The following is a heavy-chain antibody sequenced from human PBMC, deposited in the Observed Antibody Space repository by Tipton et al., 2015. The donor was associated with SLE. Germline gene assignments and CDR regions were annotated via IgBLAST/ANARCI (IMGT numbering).Heavy chain of an antibody. Sequence: TLSLTCTVSGGSLPNYYWSWIRQPPGKGLEWIGYIYDSGSTNYNPSLKSRVTISADKSKNQFSLKLSSVTAADTAVYYCVRLELPATKADYWGPGTLVTVSS. D-gene: IGHD5-24*01. CDR3: VRLELPATKADY. J-gene: IGHJ4*02. V-gene: IGHV4-59*08. CDR1: GGSLPNYY. CDR2: IYDSGST.